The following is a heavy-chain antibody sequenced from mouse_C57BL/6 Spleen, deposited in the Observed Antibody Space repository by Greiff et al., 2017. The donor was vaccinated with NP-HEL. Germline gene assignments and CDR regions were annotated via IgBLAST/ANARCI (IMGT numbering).Heavy chain of an antibody. V-gene: IGHV1-53*01. CDR1: GYTFTSYW. CDR2: INPSNGGT. D-gene: IGHD2-4*01. CDR3: ARSGGLDYGFDY. J-gene: IGHJ2*01. Sequence: QVQLQQPGTELVKPGASVKLSCKASGYTFTSYWMHWVKQRPGQGLEWIGNINPSNGGTNYNEKFKNKATLTVDKSSSTAYMQLSSLTSEDSAVYYCARSGGLDYGFDYWGQGTTRTVSS.